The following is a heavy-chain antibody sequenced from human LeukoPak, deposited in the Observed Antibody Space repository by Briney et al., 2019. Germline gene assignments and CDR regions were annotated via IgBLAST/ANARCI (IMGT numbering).Heavy chain of an antibody. CDR1: GFTFSTYS. CDR2: ITFSSSTV. D-gene: IGHD3-22*01. CDR3: AREHSDTSGYEIDYFDY. J-gene: IGHJ4*02. V-gene: IGHV3-48*04. Sequence: GGSLRVSCAASGFTFSTYSMNWVRQAPGKGLEWVSYITFSSSTVYYADSVKGRFTISRDNAKNSLYLQMNSLRAEDTAVYYCAREHSDTSGYEIDYFDYWGQGTLVTVSS.